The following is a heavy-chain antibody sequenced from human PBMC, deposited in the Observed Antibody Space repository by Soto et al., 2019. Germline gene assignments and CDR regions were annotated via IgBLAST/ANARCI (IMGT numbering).Heavy chain of an antibody. CDR3: ARDHGYSYGWGGDYYYGMDV. CDR1: GFTFSSYS. J-gene: IGHJ6*02. CDR2: ISSSSSTI. D-gene: IGHD5-18*01. V-gene: IGHV3-48*02. Sequence: EVQLVESGGGLVQPGGSLRLSCAASGFTFSSYSMNWVRQAPGKGLEWVSYISSSSSTIYYADSVKGRFTISRDNAKNSLYLQMNSLRDEDTDVYYCARDHGYSYGWGGDYYYGMDVWGQGTTVTVSS.